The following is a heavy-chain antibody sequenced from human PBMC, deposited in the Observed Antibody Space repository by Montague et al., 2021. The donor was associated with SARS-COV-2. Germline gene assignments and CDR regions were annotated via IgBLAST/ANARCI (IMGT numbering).Heavy chain of an antibody. Sequence: SLRLSCAASGFTFSSYRVNWVRQAPGKGLEWISYISSSTNIIYHADSVKGRFTISRDNARNSLYLQMNSLRVDDTAVYYCAKDLVLRAARPDALDVWGQGTVVTVSS. CDR1: GFTFSSYR. CDR2: ISSSTNII. V-gene: IGHV3-48*04. D-gene: IGHD6-6*01. J-gene: IGHJ3*01. CDR3: AKDLVLRAARPDALDV.